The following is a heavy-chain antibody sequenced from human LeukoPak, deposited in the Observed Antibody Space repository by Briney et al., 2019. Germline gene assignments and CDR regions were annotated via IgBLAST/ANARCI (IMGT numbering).Heavy chain of an antibody. V-gene: IGHV1-2*02. CDR2: INPNSGGT. J-gene: IGHJ4*02. Sequence: GASVKVSCKASGYTFTGYYMHWVRQAPGQGLEWMGWINPNSGGTNYAQKFQGRVTMTRDTSISTAYMELSRLRSDDTAVYCCAPSPYYQYYFDYWGQGTLVTVSS. CDR3: APSPYYQYYFDY. CDR1: GYTFTGYY. D-gene: IGHD2-2*01.